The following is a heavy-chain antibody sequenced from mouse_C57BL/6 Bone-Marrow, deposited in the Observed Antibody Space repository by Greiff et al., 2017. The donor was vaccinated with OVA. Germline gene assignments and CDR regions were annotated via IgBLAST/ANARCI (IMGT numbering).Heavy chain of an antibody. CDR2: IRSKSSNYAT. CDR3: VRDRWNCYGSRGFAY. CDR1: GFTFNTYA. J-gene: IGHJ3*01. V-gene: IGHV10-3*01. D-gene: IGHD1-1*01. Sequence: EVQRVESGGGLVQPKGSLKLSCAASGFTFNTYAMPWVRQAPGKGLEWVARIRSKSSNYATYYADSVKDRFTISRDDSQSMLYMQMNNLKTEAIALDYCVRDRWNCYGSRGFAYWGQGTLVTVSA.